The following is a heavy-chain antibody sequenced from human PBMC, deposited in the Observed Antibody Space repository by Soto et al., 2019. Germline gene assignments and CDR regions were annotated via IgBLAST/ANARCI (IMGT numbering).Heavy chain of an antibody. CDR3: ARDRSGSGWFNAFDI. V-gene: IGHV6-1*01. CDR1: GYSVFSITAA. D-gene: IGHD6-19*01. Sequence: SQTLSLTCAISGYSVFSITAAWNLIRQSPSRGLEWLGRTYYRSKWYNDYAVSVKSRITINPDTSKHQFSLQLNSVTPEDTAVYYCARDRSGSGWFNAFDIWGHGTMVTVSS. CDR2: TYYRSKWYN. J-gene: IGHJ3*02.